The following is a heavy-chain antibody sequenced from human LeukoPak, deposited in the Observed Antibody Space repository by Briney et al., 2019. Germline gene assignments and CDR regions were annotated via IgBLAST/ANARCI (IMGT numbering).Heavy chain of an antibody. CDR2: ISAYNGNT. D-gene: IGHD1-26*01. CDR1: GYTFTSYG. Sequence: GASVKVSCKASGYTFTSYGISWVRQAPGQGLEWMGWISAYNGNTNYAQKLQGRVTMTTDTSTSTAYMELRSLRSDDTAVYYCARDLGTPYSGSYYYYYYGMDVWGQGATVTVSS. CDR3: ARDLGTPYSGSYYYYYYGMDV. V-gene: IGHV1-18*01. J-gene: IGHJ6*02.